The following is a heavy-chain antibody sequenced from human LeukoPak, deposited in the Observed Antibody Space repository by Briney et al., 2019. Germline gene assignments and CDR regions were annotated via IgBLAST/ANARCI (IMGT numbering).Heavy chain of an antibody. V-gene: IGHV1-24*01. J-gene: IGHJ4*02. CDR1: GYTLTELS. CDR2: FDPEDGET. D-gene: IGHD1-26*01. Sequence: ASVKVSCKVSGYTLTELSMHWVRQAPGKGLEWMGGFDPEDGETIYAQKFQGRVTMTEDTSTDTAYMELSSLRSEDTAVYYCATGGYSGSRGDWDYWGQGTLVTVSS. CDR3: ATGGYSGSRGDWDY.